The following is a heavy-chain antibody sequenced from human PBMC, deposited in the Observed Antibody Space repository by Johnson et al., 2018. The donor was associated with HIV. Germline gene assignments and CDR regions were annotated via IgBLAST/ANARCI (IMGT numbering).Heavy chain of an antibody. Sequence: VQLVESGGGLIQHGGSLRLSCAASGFTVSSNYMSWVRQAPGKGLEWVSVIYSGGSTYYADSVKGRFTISRDNSKNTLYLQMNSLRAEDTAVYYCARNWAAGIAAATMWWHAFDIWGQGTMVTVSS. J-gene: IGHJ3*02. D-gene: IGHD6-13*01. V-gene: IGHV3-53*01. CDR1: GFTVSSNY. CDR2: IYSGGST. CDR3: ARNWAAGIAAATMWWHAFDI.